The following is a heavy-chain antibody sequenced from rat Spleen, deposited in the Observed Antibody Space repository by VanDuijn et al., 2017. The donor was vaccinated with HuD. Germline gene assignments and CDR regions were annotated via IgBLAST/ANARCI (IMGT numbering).Heavy chain of an antibody. Sequence: EVQLVESGGGLVQPGRSLKLSCVASGFTFNNYWMTWIRQAPGKGLEWVASITNTGGGTYYPDSVKGRFTISRDNAKNALYLQMNSLRSEDTATYYCTTAWVLNYWGQGVMVTVSS. V-gene: IGHV5-31*01. CDR2: ITNTGGGT. CDR1: GFTFNNYW. D-gene: IGHD1-7*01. CDR3: TTAWVLNY. J-gene: IGHJ2*01.